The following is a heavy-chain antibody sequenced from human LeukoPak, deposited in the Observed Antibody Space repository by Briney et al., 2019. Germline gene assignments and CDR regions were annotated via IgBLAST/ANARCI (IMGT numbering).Heavy chain of an antibody. CDR3: AREAQGIAAAGTLDY. CDR1: GFTFSSYS. D-gene: IGHD6-13*01. CDR2: ISSSSSYI. Sequence: RGSLRLSCAASGFTFSSYSMTWVRQAPGKGLEWVSSISSSSSYIYYADSVKGRFTISRDNAKNSLYLQMNSLRAEDTAVYYCAREAQGIAAAGTLDYWGQGTLVTVSS. V-gene: IGHV3-21*01. J-gene: IGHJ4*02.